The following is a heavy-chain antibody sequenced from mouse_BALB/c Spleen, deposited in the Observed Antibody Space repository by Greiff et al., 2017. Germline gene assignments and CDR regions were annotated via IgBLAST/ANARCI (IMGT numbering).Heavy chain of an antibody. CDR3: AREGDGGDCFDY. D-gene: IGHD3-3*01. Sequence: EVKLMESGGDLVKPGGSLKLSCAASGFTFSGYGMSWVRQTPDKRLEWVATISSGGSYTYYPDSVKGRFTISRDNAKNTLYLQMSSLKSEDTAMYYCAREGDGGDCFDYWGQGTTLTVSS. J-gene: IGHJ2*01. CDR1: GFTFSGYG. CDR2: ISSGGSYT. V-gene: IGHV5-6*01.